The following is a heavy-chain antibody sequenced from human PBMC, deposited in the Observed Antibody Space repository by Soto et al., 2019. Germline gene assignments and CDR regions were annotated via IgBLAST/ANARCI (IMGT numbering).Heavy chain of an antibody. D-gene: IGHD2-15*01. J-gene: IGHJ6*04. V-gene: IGHV1-24*01. CDR2: FDPEDGET. CDR1: GYTLTGFS. CDR3: AKGYCSGGSCPVSMDV. Sequence: QAQLVQSGAEVKKPGASVKVSCKVSGYTLTGFSMHWVRQAPGKGLEWMGGFDPEDGETIYAQKLQGRVTMTEDTSTDPAYMELRSLGSEDKAVYYCAKGYCSGGSCPVSMDVWGKGTTVTVSS.